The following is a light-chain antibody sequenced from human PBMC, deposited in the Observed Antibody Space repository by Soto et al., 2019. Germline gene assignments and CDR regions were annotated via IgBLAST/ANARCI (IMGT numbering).Light chain of an antibody. J-gene: IGKJ4*01. CDR1: QSISSGF. Sequence: EIVLTQSPGTLSLSPGERATLSCRASQSISSGFVAWYQQKPGQAPRLLIYGTRRAPGIPDTFSGSGSGTDFTLTISRLEPEDFAVYYCQQYSISSLSFGGGSKVEI. CDR2: GT. CDR3: QQYSISSLS. V-gene: IGKV3-20*01.